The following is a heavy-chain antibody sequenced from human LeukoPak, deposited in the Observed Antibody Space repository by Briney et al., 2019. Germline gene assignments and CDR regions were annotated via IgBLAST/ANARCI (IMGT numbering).Heavy chain of an antibody. CDR2: IYYSGST. CDR1: AASTSSYY. V-gene: IGHV4-59*08. Sequence: KPSQTLSPTCPVAAASTSSYYWGWIRQPPGKGMEWIGYIYYSGSTNYNPSLKSRVTISVDTSKTQFSLKLRSVTAADTAVYYCARLYSSGWYLDYWGQGTLVTVSS. J-gene: IGHJ4*02. D-gene: IGHD6-19*01. CDR3: ARLYSSGWYLDY.